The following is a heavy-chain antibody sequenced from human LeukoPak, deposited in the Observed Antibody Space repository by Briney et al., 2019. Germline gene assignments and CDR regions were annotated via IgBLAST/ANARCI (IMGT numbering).Heavy chain of an antibody. CDR1: GGSISSGAYS. CDR3: ARYCSGGSCYNGMDV. Sequence: SETLSLTCAVSGGSISSGAYSWSWIRQPPGKGLEWIGYIYHSGSTYYNPSLKSRVTISIDRSKNQFSLKLSSVTAADTAVYYCARYCSGGSCYNGMDVWGQGTTVTVSS. V-gene: IGHV4-30-2*01. CDR2: IYHSGST. J-gene: IGHJ6*02. D-gene: IGHD2-15*01.